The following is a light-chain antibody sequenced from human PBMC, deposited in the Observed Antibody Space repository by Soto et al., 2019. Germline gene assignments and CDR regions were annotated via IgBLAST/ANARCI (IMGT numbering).Light chain of an antibody. CDR3: SSYTSSNTLV. CDR1: SSDVGAYNY. CDR2: EVS. V-gene: IGLV2-14*01. Sequence: QSALTPPASVSGSPGQSITISSTGTSSDVGAYNYVSWYQQHPGKAPKLMIFEVSDRPSGVSNRVSGSKSGNTASLTISGLQAEDEADYYCSSYTSSNTLVFGGGTKLTVL. J-gene: IGLJ2*01.